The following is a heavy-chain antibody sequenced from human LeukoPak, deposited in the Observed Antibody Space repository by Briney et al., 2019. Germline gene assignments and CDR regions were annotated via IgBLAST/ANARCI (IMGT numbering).Heavy chain of an antibody. CDR2: ISGSGGSA. Sequence: GGSLRLSCAASGFTFSSYGMSWVRQAPGKGLEWVSAISGSGGSAYYADSVKGRFTISRDNSKNTLYLQMNSLRAEDTAVYYCAKDLYWWGSIGCVDYWGQGTLVTVSS. CDR3: AKDLYWWGSIGCVDY. J-gene: IGHJ4*02. CDR1: GFTFSSYG. D-gene: IGHD2-8*02. V-gene: IGHV3-23*01.